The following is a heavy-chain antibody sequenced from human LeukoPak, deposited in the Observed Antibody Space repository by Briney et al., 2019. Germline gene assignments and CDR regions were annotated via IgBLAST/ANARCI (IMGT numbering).Heavy chain of an antibody. CDR3: TSEGGPGDYYYYMAV. J-gene: IGHJ6*03. Sequence: GGSLRLSCAASGFTFSGSAMHWVRQASGKGLEWVGRIRSKANSYAAAYAASVKGRSTISRDDSKNTAYLQMNSLKTEDTAVYYCTSEGGPGDYYYYMAVWGKGTTVTVSS. V-gene: IGHV3-73*01. CDR2: IRSKANSYAA. D-gene: IGHD3-10*01. CDR1: GFTFSGSA.